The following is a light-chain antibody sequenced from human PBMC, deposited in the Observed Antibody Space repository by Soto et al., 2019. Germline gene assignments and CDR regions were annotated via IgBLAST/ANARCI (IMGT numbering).Light chain of an antibody. J-gene: IGLJ2*01. CDR3: AAWDGSLSGVV. CDR1: SSNIGSNY. V-gene: IGLV1-47*01. Sequence: QSVLTQPPSASGTPGQRVTISCSGSSSNIGSNYVYWYQQLPGTVPQLLIYRNSERPSGVPDRFSGSKSGTSASLAISGLRSDDEADYYCAAWDGSLSGVVFGGGTKLTVL. CDR2: RNS.